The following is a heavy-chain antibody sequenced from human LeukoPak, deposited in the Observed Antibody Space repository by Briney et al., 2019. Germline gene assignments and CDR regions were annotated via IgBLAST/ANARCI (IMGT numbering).Heavy chain of an antibody. J-gene: IGHJ4*02. CDR1: GHNFTGYY. CDR3: ARDPPRVGAPDY. V-gene: IGHV1-2*02. D-gene: IGHD1-26*01. Sequence: ASVKVSCKASGHNFTGYYIHWVRQAPGQGLEWMGWINPTSGGTKYAQKFQGRVTMTWDTSISTAYMDLSRLRSDDTAVYFCARDPPRVGAPDYWGQGTLLTVSS. CDR2: INPTSGGT.